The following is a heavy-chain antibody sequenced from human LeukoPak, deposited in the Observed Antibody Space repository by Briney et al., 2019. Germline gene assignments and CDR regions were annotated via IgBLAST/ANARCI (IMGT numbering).Heavy chain of an antibody. CDR2: IYYSGST. Sequence: SETLSLTCTVAGGSMRSYYWVWIRQPPGKGLEWIGYIYYSGSTDYNPSLKSRVTISVDTSKNQFSLKMSSVTAADTAVYYCARAPNGFGAFDIWGPGAMVTVSS. J-gene: IGHJ3*02. V-gene: IGHV4-59*01. CDR1: GGSMRSYY. CDR3: ARAPNGFGAFDI. D-gene: IGHD2-8*01.